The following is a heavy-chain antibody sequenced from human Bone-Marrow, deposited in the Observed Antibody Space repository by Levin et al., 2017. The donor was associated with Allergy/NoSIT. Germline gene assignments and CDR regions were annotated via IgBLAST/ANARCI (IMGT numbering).Heavy chain of an antibody. CDR3: ARDRILFGVVSIMSGDIWFDP. CDR1: GYFISSGYY. J-gene: IGHJ5*02. CDR2: IYRSGNT. V-gene: IGHV4-38-2*02. Sequence: SETLSLTCAVSGYFISSGYYWGWIRQPPGKGLEWIGSIYRSGNTYYNPSLKSRVTISVHTSKNQFSLELNSVTAADTATYYCARDRILFGVVSIMSGDIWFDPWGQGTLVTVSS. D-gene: IGHD3-3*01.